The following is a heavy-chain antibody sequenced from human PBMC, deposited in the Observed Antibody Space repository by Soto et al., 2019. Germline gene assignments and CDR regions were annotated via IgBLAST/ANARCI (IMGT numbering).Heavy chain of an antibody. CDR3: ARGGLRSYWFDP. V-gene: IGHV3-74*01. CDR1: GFTFSTYW. D-gene: IGHD3-10*01. Sequence: EVQLVESGGGLVQPGGSLRLSCAASGFTFSTYWMHWVRQAPGKGLVWVSRIIGDGSTTNYADSVKGRFTISRDNAKNMLYLQVSGLRAEDTAVYYCARGGLRSYWFDPWGPGTLVTVSS. CDR2: IIGDGSTT. J-gene: IGHJ5*02.